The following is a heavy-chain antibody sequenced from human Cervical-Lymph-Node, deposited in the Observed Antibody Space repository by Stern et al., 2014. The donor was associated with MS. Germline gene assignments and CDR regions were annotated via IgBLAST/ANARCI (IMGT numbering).Heavy chain of an antibody. Sequence: VQLVESGAEVKKPGASVKVSCKAFGYTFTSHYMHWVRQAPGQGLEWVGIINPSGDSPNYAQKLQGRVTMTRDTSTSTVYMELSSLRSEDTAVYYCASGTGSKRPTGNYWGQETLVTVSS. D-gene: IGHD3/OR15-3a*01. J-gene: IGHJ4*02. V-gene: IGHV1-46*04. CDR1: GYTFTSHY. CDR3: ASGTGSKRPTGNY. CDR2: INPSGDSP.